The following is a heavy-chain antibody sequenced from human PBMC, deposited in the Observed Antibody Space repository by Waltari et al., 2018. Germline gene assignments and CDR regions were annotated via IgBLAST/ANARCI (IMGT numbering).Heavy chain of an antibody. D-gene: IGHD5-12*01. CDR1: GFTLSSYG. V-gene: IGHV3-33*01. Sequence: QVQLVESGGGVVQPGRSLRLSCAASGFTLSSYGMHWVRQAPGKGLEWVAVLWYDGSNKYYADSVKGRFTISRDNSKNTLYLQMNSLRAEDTAVYYCARDPSLAWLRSDAFDIWGQGTMVTVSS. J-gene: IGHJ3*02. CDR2: LWYDGSNK. CDR3: ARDPSLAWLRSDAFDI.